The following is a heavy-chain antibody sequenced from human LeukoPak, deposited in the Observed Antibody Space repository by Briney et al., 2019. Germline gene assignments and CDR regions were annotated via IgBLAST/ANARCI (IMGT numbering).Heavy chain of an antibody. D-gene: IGHD6-13*01. CDR1: GGSFSGYY. Sequence: SETLSLTCAVYGGSFSGYYWSWIRQPPGKGLEWIGEINHSGSTNYNPSLKSRVTISVDTSKNQFSLKLSSVTAADTAVYYCARGEYSSSWYRYYYGMDVWGQGTTVTVSS. J-gene: IGHJ6*02. CDR2: INHSGST. V-gene: IGHV4-34*01. CDR3: ARGEYSSSWYRYYYGMDV.